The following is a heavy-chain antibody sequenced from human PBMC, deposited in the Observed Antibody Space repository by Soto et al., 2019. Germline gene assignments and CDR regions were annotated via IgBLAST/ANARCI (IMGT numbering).Heavy chain of an antibody. Sequence: ASVKVSCKTSGYNFMTYAIHWLRQAPGQRPEWMGWIRPDNGDTKYSEKLQGRVTMTRDTSATTVYMELSGLISEDTAVYFCAKEGGPWGQGTQVTVSS. CDR1: GYNFMTYA. CDR2: IRPDNGDT. V-gene: IGHV1-3*01. CDR3: AKEGGP. J-gene: IGHJ5*02. D-gene: IGHD3-16*01.